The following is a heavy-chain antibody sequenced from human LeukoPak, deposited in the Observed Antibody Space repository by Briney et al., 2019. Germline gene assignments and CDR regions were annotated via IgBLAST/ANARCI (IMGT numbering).Heavy chain of an antibody. V-gene: IGHV1-24*01. Sequence: ASVKVSCKVSGYTLTELSMHWVRQAPGKGLEWMGGFDPEDGETIYAQKFQGRVTMTEDTSTDTAYMELSSLRTEDTALYYCAKDIGGDTAMVRTHFDYWGQGTLVTVSS. D-gene: IGHD5-18*01. J-gene: IGHJ4*02. CDR2: FDPEDGET. CDR3: AKDIGGDTAMVRTHFDY. CDR1: GYTLTELS.